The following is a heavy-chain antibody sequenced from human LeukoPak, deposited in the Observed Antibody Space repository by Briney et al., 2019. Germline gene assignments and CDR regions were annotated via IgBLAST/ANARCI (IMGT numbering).Heavy chain of an antibody. CDR2: INHSGSA. CDR3: ARARRDSGYYKVDY. CDR1: GGSLSGSY. J-gene: IGHJ4*02. Sequence: SETLSLACAVYGGSLSGSYWSWIRQPPGKGLEWIGEINHSGSANYNPSLKSRVTLSIDKSKNQFSLNLNSVTAADTAVYYCARARRDSGYYKVDYWGQGTLVTVSS. D-gene: IGHD3-3*01. V-gene: IGHV4-34*01.